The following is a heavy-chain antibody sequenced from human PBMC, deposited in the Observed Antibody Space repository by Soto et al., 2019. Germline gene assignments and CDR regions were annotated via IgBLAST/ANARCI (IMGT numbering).Heavy chain of an antibody. V-gene: IGHV3-23*01. D-gene: IGHD6-13*01. CDR3: AKWRSSWTNYYYYYGMDV. Sequence: VGSLRLSCSASGFTFSSYGMSWVRQAPGKGLEWVSAISGSGGSTYYADSVKGRFTISRDNSRNTLYLQMNSLRAEDTAVYYCAKWRSSWTNYYYYYGMDVWGQGTTVTVSS. J-gene: IGHJ6*02. CDR2: ISGSGGST. CDR1: GFTFSSYG.